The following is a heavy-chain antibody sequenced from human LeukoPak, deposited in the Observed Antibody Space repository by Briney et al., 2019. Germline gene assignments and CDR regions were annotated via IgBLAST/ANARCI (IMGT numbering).Heavy chain of an antibody. D-gene: IGHD2-21*02. Sequence: SETLSLTCTVSGGSISSYYWSWIRQPPGKGLEWIGYIYYSGSTNYNPSLKSRVTISVDTSKNQFSLKLSSVTAADTAVYYCARDGGVVVTNFDYWGQGTLVTVSS. CDR3: ARDGGVVVTNFDY. CDR2: IYYSGST. CDR1: GGSISSYY. V-gene: IGHV4-59*01. J-gene: IGHJ4*02.